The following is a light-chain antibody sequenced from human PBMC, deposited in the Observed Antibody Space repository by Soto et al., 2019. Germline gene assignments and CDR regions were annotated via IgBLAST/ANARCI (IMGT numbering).Light chain of an antibody. CDR2: EVS. CDR1: SSDIGDYNF. V-gene: IGLV2-14*01. J-gene: IGLJ3*02. CDR3: SSYTLRNTLVL. Sequence: QSALTQPASVSGSPGQSITISCTGTSSDIGDYNFVSWYQQHPGKAPRLIIYEVSSRPSGVSYRFSGSKSGNTASLTLSGLQADDDADYYCSSYTLRNTLVLFGGGTKLTVL.